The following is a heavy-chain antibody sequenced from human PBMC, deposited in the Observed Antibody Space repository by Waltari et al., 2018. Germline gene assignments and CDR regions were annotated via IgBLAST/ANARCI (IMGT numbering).Heavy chain of an antibody. V-gene: IGHV1-2*07. CDR3: AREEDNHDASTELDF. Sequence: QVQLVQSGAEVGKPGASVTVSCTASGSTFSGCDVHWGRQAPGQGLEWMGWIDPKSGNTNYAYKFEGRVTLTRDTSIRAAYMELSGLKSDDTAVYYCAREEDNHDASTELDFWGQGTLVTVSS. CDR2: IDPKSGNT. D-gene: IGHD4-17*01. CDR1: GSTFSGCD. J-gene: IGHJ4*02.